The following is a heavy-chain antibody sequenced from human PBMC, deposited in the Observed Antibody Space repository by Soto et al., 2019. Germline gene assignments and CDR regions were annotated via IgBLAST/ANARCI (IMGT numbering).Heavy chain of an antibody. CDR3: ARAFIAAAAPYYFDY. V-gene: IGHV1-2*04. CDR1: GYTFTGYY. CDR2: INPNSGGT. J-gene: IGHJ4*02. D-gene: IGHD6-13*01. Sequence: ASVKVSCKASGYTFTGYYMHWVRQAPGQGLEWMGWINPNSGGTNYAQKFQGWVTMTRDTSISTAYMELSRLRSDDTAVYYCARAFIAAAAPYYFDYWGQGTLVTVSS.